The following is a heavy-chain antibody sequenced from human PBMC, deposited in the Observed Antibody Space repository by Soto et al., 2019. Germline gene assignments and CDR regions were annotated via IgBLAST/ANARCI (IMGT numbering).Heavy chain of an antibody. CDR2: IIPIFGTA. J-gene: IGHJ4*02. CDR3: ASTRPGVPRPGNFDY. V-gene: IGHV1-69*13. D-gene: IGHD3-10*01. Sequence: SLKVSCKASGGTFSSYAISWVRQAPGQGLEWMGGIIPIFGTANYAQKFQGRVTITADESTSTAYMELSSLGSEDTAVYYCASTRPGVPRPGNFDYWGQGTLVTVSS. CDR1: GGTFSSYA.